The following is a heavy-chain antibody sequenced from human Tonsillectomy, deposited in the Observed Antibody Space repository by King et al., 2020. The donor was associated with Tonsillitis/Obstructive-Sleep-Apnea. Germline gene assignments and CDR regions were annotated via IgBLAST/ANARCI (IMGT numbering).Heavy chain of an antibody. D-gene: IGHD3-3*01. CDR1: GFNFNIYW. CDR3: ARGVSHWSGFYFGPSFDY. V-gene: IGHV3-7*04. CDR2: IKQDESEK. J-gene: IGHJ4*02. Sequence: QLVQSGGGLVQPGGSLRLSCAASGFNFNIYWMSWVRQAPGKGLEWVANIKQDESEKNYVDSVKGRFTISRDNVKNFLYLQMNSLRAEDTAVYYCARGVSHWSGFYFGPSFDYWGQGTLVTVSS.